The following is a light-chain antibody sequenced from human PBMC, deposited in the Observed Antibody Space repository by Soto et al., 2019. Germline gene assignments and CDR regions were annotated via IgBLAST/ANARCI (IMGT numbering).Light chain of an antibody. CDR1: QSFSSSF. CDR2: GAS. V-gene: IGKV3-20*01. CDR3: PQYGSSSWT. Sequence: EIVLTQSPGTLSLSPGERATLSCRASQSFSSSFLAWYQQKPGQAPRLLIYGASSRATGIPDRFSGSGSGTDFSLTISRLEPEDFAVYYCPQYGSSSWTFGQGTKVEIK. J-gene: IGKJ1*01.